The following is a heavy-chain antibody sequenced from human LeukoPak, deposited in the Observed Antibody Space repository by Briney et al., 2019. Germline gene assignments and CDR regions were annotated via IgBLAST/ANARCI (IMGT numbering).Heavy chain of an antibody. Sequence: GASVKVSCKASGYTFTGYYMHWVRQAPGQGLEWMGRINPNSGGTNYAQKFQGRVTMTRDTSISTAYMELSRLRSDDTAVYYCARGGYSSSWYDGGMIDYWAREPWSPSPQ. CDR3: ARGGYSSSWYDGGMIDY. D-gene: IGHD6-13*01. V-gene: IGHV1-2*06. J-gene: IGHJ4*02. CDR1: GYTFTGYY. CDR2: INPNSGGT.